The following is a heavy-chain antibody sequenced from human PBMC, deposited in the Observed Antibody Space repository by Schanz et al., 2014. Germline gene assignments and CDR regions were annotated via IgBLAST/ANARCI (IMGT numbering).Heavy chain of an antibody. D-gene: IGHD2-21*02. V-gene: IGHV3-21*02. CDR2: ISSSSSYI. CDR1: GFTVSSNY. CDR3: ARPSDSSWYMDV. J-gene: IGHJ6*03. Sequence: EVQLLESGGGLVQPGGSLRLSCAASGFTVSSNYMSWVRQAPGKGLEWVSSISSSSSYISYADSVKGRFTISRDNAKNSLYLQMNSLRAEDTAVYYCARPSDSSWYMDVWGKGTTXTVSS.